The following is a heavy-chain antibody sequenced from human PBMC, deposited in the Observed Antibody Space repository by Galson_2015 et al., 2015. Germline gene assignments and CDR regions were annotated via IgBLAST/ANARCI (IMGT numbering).Heavy chain of an antibody. V-gene: IGHV3-23*01. Sequence: SLRLSCAASGFTFSSYAMSWVRQAPGTGLEWVSAISGSGGSTYYADSVKGRFTISRDNSKNTLYLQMNSLRAEDTAVYYCAKLRGLGTMGSFDYWGQGTLVTVSS. J-gene: IGHJ4*02. CDR3: AKLRGLGTMGSFDY. D-gene: IGHD4/OR15-4a*01. CDR2: ISGSGGST. CDR1: GFTFSSYA.